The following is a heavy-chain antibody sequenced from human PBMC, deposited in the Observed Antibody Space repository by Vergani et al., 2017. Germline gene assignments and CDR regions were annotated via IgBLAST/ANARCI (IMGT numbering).Heavy chain of an antibody. CDR3: AKEFCGTGNCYEWNQLEV. V-gene: IGHV3-13*01. CDR2: IGVDGDR. J-gene: IGHJ6*04. Sequence: VESGGGLVQPGGSLRLSCTVSVFTFSSNDFHWVRQTAGKGLEWVSSIGVDGDRYYSDSVKGRFTISRDNGQSYLYLDMDNLRVEDTAVYFCAKEFCGTGNCYEWNQLEVWGEGTSVTVSS. CDR1: VFTFSSND. D-gene: IGHD1-14*01.